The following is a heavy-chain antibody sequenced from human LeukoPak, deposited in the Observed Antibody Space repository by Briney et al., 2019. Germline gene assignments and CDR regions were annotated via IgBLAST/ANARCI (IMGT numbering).Heavy chain of an antibody. V-gene: IGHV3-23*01. J-gene: IGHJ4*02. CDR3: AKVRRIAAAGTIDY. D-gene: IGHD6-13*01. CDR2: ISGSGGST. Sequence: GGSLRLSCAASGFTFSSYAMSWVRQAPGKGLEWVSAISGSGGSTYYADSVKGRFTISRDNSKNTLYLQTNSLRAEDTAVYYCAKVRRIAAAGTIDYWGQGTLVTVSS. CDR1: GFTFSSYA.